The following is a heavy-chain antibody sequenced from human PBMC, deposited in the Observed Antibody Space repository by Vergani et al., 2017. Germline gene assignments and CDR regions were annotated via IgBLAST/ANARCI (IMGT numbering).Heavy chain of an antibody. Sequence: EVQLVESGGGLVQPGGSLRLSCAASGFTFSSYWMHWVRQTPGKGLVWVSRINSDGSSTSYADSVKGRFTISRDNAKNSLYLQMNSLRAEDTAVYYCARDRMVGASLSPTDYWGQGTLVTVSS. D-gene: IGHD1-26*01. V-gene: IGHV3-74*01. CDR1: GFTFSSYW. CDR3: ARDRMVGASLSPTDY. J-gene: IGHJ4*02. CDR2: INSDGSST.